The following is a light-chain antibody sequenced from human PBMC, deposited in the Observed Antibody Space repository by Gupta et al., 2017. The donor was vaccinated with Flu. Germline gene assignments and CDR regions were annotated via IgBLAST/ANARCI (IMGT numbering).Light chain of an antibody. Sequence: DIEMTQSPSTLAAYVGDSVTLTCRASQNVNSWLAWYQQRPGKAPTLLIYKASTLNTGVSSRFSGSGSGTEFTLTISSLQPDDLATYFCQQYNVYPKTFGQGTKVELK. CDR2: KAS. J-gene: IGKJ1*01. CDR1: QNVNSW. CDR3: QQYNVYPKT. V-gene: IGKV1-5*03.